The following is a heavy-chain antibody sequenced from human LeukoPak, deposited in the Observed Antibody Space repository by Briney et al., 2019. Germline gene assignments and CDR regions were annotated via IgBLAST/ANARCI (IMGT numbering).Heavy chain of an antibody. J-gene: IGHJ4*02. V-gene: IGHV3-7*01. D-gene: IGHD3-16*02. CDR2: INQEGSEK. CDR1: GFTFSNHW. Sequence: SGGSLRLSCAASGFTFSNHWMTWVRQAPGKGLEWVANINQEGSEKYYVDSVRGRFTISRDNAKNSLYLQMNSLRAEDTAVYYCARRYMATSAEDFDYWGQGTLVTVSS. CDR3: ARRYMATSAEDFDY.